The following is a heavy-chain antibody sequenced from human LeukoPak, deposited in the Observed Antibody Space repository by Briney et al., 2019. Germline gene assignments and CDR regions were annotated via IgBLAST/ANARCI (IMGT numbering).Heavy chain of an antibody. V-gene: IGHV3-66*02. CDR1: GFTVSSNY. D-gene: IGHD6-13*01. J-gene: IGHJ4*02. CDR2: IYSGGST. CDR3: ARRGYSSSWHPFDY. Sequence: GGSLRLSCAAFGFTVSSNYMSWVRQAPGKGLEWVSVIYSGGSTYYADSVKGRFTISRDNSKNTLYLQMNSLRAEDTAVYYCARRGYSSSWHPFDYWGQGTLVTVSS.